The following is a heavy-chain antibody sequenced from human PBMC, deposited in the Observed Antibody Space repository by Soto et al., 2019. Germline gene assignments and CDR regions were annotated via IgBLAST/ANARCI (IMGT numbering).Heavy chain of an antibody. J-gene: IGHJ4*02. Sequence: EVQLVESGGDLVQPGGSLRLSCAASGFSFSGYWMSWVRQAPGKGPEWVASIKHDGSETYYVDSVKGRSTISRDNAKNALYLQMNSLRAGDTAVYYCARAAYWGQGTLVTVSS. V-gene: IGHV3-7*04. CDR2: IKHDGSET. CDR1: GFSFSGYW. CDR3: ARAAY. D-gene: IGHD6-25*01.